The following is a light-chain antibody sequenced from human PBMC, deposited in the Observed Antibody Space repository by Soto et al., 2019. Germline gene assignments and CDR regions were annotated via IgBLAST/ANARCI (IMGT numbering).Light chain of an antibody. CDR2: DAY. J-gene: IGKJ2*01. Sequence: DIQLTQSPSTLSASVGDRVTSTCRASQNINRWLAWYQQKPGKAPKVLIYDAYSLKSGVPSGFSGSASGTKFTLAINSLQPANCATSGCQQYYGNLGQGTKRAIK. V-gene: IGKV1-5*01. CDR3: QQYYGN. CDR1: QNINRW.